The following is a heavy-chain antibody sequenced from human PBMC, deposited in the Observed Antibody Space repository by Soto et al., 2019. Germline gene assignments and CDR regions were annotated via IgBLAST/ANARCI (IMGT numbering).Heavy chain of an antibody. CDR2: IYYSGST. CDR1: GGSITSYY. CDR3: ARGVVGAMGAFDI. D-gene: IGHD1-26*01. J-gene: IGHJ3*02. Sequence: SETLSLTCTGSGGSITSYYWSWIRQPPGKGLEWIGYIYYSGSTNYNPSLKSRVTISVDTSKNQFSLKLSSVTAADTAVYYCARGVVGAMGAFDIWGQGTMVT. V-gene: IGHV4-59*01.